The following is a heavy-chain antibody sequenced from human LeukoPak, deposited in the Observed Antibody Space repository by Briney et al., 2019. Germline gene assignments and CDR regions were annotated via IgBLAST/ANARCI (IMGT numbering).Heavy chain of an antibody. CDR1: GFSFSTYW. Sequence: GGSLRLSCVASGFSFSTYWMTWVRRAPGKGLEWVANINQYGTEKYYGDSVKGRFTISRDNAKNSLYLQMNSLRAEDTAVYYCARTPRANLEWLPSFDYWGRGTLVTVSS. J-gene: IGHJ4*02. CDR3: ARTPRANLEWLPSFDY. CDR2: INQYGTEK. V-gene: IGHV3-7*03. D-gene: IGHD3-3*01.